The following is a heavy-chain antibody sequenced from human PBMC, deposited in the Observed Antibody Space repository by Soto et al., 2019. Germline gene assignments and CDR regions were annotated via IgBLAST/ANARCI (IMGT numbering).Heavy chain of an antibody. CDR1: GYTLTELS. CDR2: FDPEDGET. J-gene: IGHJ6*02. D-gene: IGHD1-7*01. V-gene: IGHV1-24*01. CDR3: ATGTTHLSYYYYGMDV. Sequence: GPSVKVSCKVSGYTLTELSMHWVRQAPGKGLEWMGGFDPEDGETIYAQKFQGRVTMTEDTSTDTAYMELSSLRSEDTAVYYCATGTTHLSYYYYGMDVWGQGTTVTVSS.